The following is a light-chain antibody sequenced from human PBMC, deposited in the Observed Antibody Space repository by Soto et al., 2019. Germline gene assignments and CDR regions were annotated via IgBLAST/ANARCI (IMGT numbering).Light chain of an antibody. V-gene: IGLV2-14*01. J-gene: IGLJ1*01. CDR2: DVS. CDR3: SSYATGGSYV. Sequence: QSALTQPASVSGSPGHSIAISCTGTSSDVGGYNSVSWYQQHPGKAPKLLIYDVSNRPSGVSNRFSGSKSGNTASLTISGLQAEDEADYYCSSYATGGSYVFGTGTKLTVL. CDR1: SSDVGGYNS.